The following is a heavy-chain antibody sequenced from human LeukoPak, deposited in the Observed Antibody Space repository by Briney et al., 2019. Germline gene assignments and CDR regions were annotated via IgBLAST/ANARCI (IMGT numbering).Heavy chain of an antibody. CDR1: GGTFSSYA. CDR2: IIPIFGTA. V-gene: IGHV1-69*05. J-gene: IGHJ5*02. CDR3: ARENQPSITIFGVPGANWFDP. D-gene: IGHD3-3*01. Sequence: ASVKVSCKASGGTFSSYAISWVRQAPGQGLEWMGGIIPIFGTANYAQKFQGRVTITTDESTSTAYMELSSLRSEDTAVYYCARENQPSITIFGVPGANWFDPRGQGTLVTVSS.